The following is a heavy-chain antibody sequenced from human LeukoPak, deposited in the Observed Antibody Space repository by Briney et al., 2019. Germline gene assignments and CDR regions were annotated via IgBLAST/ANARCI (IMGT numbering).Heavy chain of an antibody. CDR2: ISYDGSNK. Sequence: PGGSLRLSCAASGFTFSSYAVHWVRQAPGKGLEWVAVISYDGSNKYYADSVKGRFTISRDNSKNTLYLQMNSLRAEDTAVYYCARDKGSSRTFDYWGQGTLVTVSS. V-gene: IGHV3-30-3*01. CDR3: ARDKGSSRTFDY. D-gene: IGHD6-13*01. CDR1: GFTFSSYA. J-gene: IGHJ4*02.